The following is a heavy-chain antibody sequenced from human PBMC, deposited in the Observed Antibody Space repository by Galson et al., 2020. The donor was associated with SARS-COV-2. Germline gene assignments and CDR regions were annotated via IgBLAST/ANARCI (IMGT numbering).Heavy chain of an antibody. CDR2: IKQDGSET. CDR1: GFPFSNYW. V-gene: IGHV3-7*01. Sequence: GRSMRPSCPASGFPFSNYWMSWVRQAPGKGLEWVANIKQDGSETYYVDSVKGRFTIPRDNAKNSLYLQMTSLRAEGTAVYYCARDRTTMIVVDLDYWGQGTLVTVAS. CDR3: ARDRTTMIVVDLDY. J-gene: IGHJ4*02. D-gene: IGHD3-22*01.